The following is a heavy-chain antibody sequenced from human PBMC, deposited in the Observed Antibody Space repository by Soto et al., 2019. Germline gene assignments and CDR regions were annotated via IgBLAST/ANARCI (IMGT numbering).Heavy chain of an antibody. J-gene: IGHJ6*02. V-gene: IGHV4-34*01. CDR3: ARGPYYYGSGSYVHYYYGMDV. CDR1: GGSFSGYY. Sequence: SETLSLTCAVYGGSFSGYYWSWIRQPPGKGLEWIGEINHSGSTNYDPSLKSRVTISVDTSKNQFSLKLSSVTAADTAVYYCARGPYYYGSGSYVHYYYGMDVWGQGTTVTVSS. D-gene: IGHD3-10*01. CDR2: INHSGST.